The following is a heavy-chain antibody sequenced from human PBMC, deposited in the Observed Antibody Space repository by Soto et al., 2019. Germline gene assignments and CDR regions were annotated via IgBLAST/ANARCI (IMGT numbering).Heavy chain of an antibody. CDR3: ARASIVATSDYFVY. CDR2: IYYSGST. Sequence: SETLSLTCTVSGGSISSYYWSWIRQPPGKGLEWIGYIYYSGSTNYNPSLKSRVTISVDTSKNQFSLKLSSVTAADTAVYYCARASIVATSDYFVYWGQGTLVTVSS. J-gene: IGHJ4*02. D-gene: IGHD5-12*01. V-gene: IGHV4-59*01. CDR1: GGSISSYY.